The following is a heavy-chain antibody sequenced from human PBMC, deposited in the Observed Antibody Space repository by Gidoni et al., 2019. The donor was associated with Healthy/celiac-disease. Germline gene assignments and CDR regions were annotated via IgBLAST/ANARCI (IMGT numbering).Heavy chain of an antibody. Sequence: EVQLVESGGGLVQPGGSLRLSCAASGFTFSSYWMHWVRQAPGKGLVWVSRINRDGRSTSYADSVKGRVTISRDNAKNTLYLQMNSLRAEDTAVYYCARARGYYGSGSHQNWFDPWGQGTLVTVSS. CDR3: ARARGYYGSGSHQNWFDP. J-gene: IGHJ5*02. CDR2: INRDGRST. CDR1: GFTFSSYW. D-gene: IGHD3-10*01. V-gene: IGHV3-74*01.